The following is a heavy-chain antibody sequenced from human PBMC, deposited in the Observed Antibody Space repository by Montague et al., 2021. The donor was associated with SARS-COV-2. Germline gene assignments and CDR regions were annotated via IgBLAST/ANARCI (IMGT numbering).Heavy chain of an antibody. CDR1: GGSISSGGYY. Sequence: TLSLTCTVSGGSISSGGYYWSWIRQPPGKGLEWIGYIYYSGSTYYNPSLKSRVTISVDTSKNQFSLKLSSVTAADTAVYYCARAHEVFGGVITSFDYWGQGTLVTVSS. V-gene: IGHV4-31*03. J-gene: IGHJ4*02. CDR2: IYYSGST. CDR3: ARAHEVFGGVITSFDY. D-gene: IGHD3-3*01.